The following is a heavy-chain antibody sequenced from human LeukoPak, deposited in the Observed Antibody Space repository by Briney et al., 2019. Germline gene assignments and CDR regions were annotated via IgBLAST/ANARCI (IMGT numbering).Heavy chain of an antibody. J-gene: IGHJ1*01. CDR2: IYYSGST. Sequence: PSETLSLTCTVSGGSISSYYWSWIRQPPGKGLEWIGYIYYSGSTNYNPSLKSRVTISVDTSKNQFSLKLSSVTAADTAVYYCAGTYSSGWYLYFQHWGQGTLVTVSS. CDR3: AGTYSSGWYLYFQH. CDR1: GGSISSYY. D-gene: IGHD6-19*01. V-gene: IGHV4-59*08.